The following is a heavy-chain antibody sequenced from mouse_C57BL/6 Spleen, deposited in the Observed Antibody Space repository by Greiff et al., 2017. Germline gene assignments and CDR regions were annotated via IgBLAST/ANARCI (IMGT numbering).Heavy chain of an antibody. CDR3: AGAPAYAMDY. CDR1: GFSLTSYG. CDR2: IWRGGST. V-gene: IGHV2-2*01. J-gene: IGHJ4*01. Sequence: VQLQQSGPGLVQPSQSLSITCTVSGFSLTSYGVHWVRQSPGKGLEWLGVIWRGGSTDYNAAFISRLSISKDKSKSQVFFKMNSLRADDTAIYYCAGAPAYAMDYWGQGTSVTVSA.